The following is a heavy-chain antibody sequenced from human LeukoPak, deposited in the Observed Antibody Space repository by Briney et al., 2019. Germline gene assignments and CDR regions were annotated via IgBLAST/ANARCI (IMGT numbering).Heavy chain of an antibody. V-gene: IGHV4-39*01. CDR1: GGSISSSYYY. D-gene: IGHD2-21*02. CDR2: IYYSGTT. Sequence: PSETLSLTCTVSGGSISSSYYYGGWIRQPPGKGLEWIGSIYYSGTTYYNPSLKSRVTISEDTSKNQFSLKLTSVTAADTAVYFCARGRVVMTATAPQEVIGDGFDIWGQGTKVSVSS. CDR3: ARGRVVMTATAPQEVIGDGFDI. J-gene: IGHJ3*02.